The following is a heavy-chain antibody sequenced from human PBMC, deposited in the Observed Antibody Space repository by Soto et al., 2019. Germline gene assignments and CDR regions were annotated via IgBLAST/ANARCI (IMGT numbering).Heavy chain of an antibody. CDR2: MNPNSGNT. CDR1: GYTFTSYD. J-gene: IGHJ6*03. CDR3: ARSQLLVAGYYYYYMDV. D-gene: IGHD2-2*01. Sequence: ASVKVSCKASGYTFTSYDINWVRQATGQGLEWMGWMNPNSGNTGYAQKFQGRVTMTRNTSISTAYMELSSLRSEDTAVYYCARSQLLVAGYYYYYMDVWGKGTTVTVSS. V-gene: IGHV1-8*01.